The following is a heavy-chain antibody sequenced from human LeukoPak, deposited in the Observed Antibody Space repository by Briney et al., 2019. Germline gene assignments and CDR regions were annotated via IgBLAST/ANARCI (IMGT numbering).Heavy chain of an antibody. CDR1: GGSISSNNW. CDR2: IYHSGSP. J-gene: IGHJ5*02. D-gene: IGHD6-13*01. Sequence: SETLSLTCAVSGGSISSNNWWGWVRQPPGKGLEWIGEIYHSGSPNYNPSLKSRVTISVDKSRNHFSLNLSSVTAADTAVYYCARGIAEGNWFDPWGQGTRVTGSS. CDR3: ARGIAEGNWFDP. V-gene: IGHV4-4*02.